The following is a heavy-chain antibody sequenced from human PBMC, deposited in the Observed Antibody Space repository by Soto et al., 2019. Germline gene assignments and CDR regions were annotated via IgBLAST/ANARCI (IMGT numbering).Heavy chain of an antibody. CDR3: ARGYDFSYYYNSSGFFDY. CDR1: GGSFSGYY. J-gene: IGHJ4*02. D-gene: IGHD3-22*01. Sequence: SETLSLTCAVYGGSFSGYYCSWIRQPPGKGLEWIGEINHSGSTNYNPSLKSRVTISVDTSKTQFSLKLSSVTAADTAVYYCARGYDFSYYYNSSGFFDYWGQGTLVTVSS. CDR2: INHSGST. V-gene: IGHV4-34*01.